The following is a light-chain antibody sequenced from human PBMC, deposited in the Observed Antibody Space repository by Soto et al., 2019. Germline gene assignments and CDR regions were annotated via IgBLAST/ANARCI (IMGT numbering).Light chain of an antibody. CDR3: QQRNFWPPVT. Sequence: IVLTQYPGRRSLSPGERATLSCRAIRSVSASQFAWYQQQPAQAPRLLIFGAFNRATGIPARFSGSGSGTDFTLTISSLEPEDSAVYYCQQRNFWPPVTFGQGTLLEIK. CDR1: RSVSASQ. V-gene: IGKV3-11*01. CDR2: GAF. J-gene: IGKJ5*01.